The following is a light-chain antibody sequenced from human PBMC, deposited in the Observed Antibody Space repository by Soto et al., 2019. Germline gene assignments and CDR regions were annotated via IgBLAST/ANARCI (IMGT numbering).Light chain of an antibody. CDR3: QHYNSYSEA. J-gene: IGKJ1*01. CDR2: DAS. V-gene: IGKV1-13*02. Sequence: ALQLTQSPSSLSASVGDRVTITCRASQGISSNLAWYQQKPGKAPKLLIYDASSLESGVPSRFSGSGSGTEFTLTISSLQPDDFATYYCQHYNSYSEAFGQGTKV. CDR1: QGISSN.